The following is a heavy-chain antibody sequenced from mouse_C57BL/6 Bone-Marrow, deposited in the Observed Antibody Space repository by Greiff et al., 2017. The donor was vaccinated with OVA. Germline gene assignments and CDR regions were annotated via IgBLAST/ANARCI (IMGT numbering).Heavy chain of an antibody. J-gene: IGHJ4*01. D-gene: IGHD3-3*01. CDR2: IFPGSGST. CDR1: GYTFTDYY. Sequence: QVQLQQSGPELVKPGASVKISCKASGYTFTDYYINWVKQRPKQGLEWIGWIFPGSGSTYYNEKFKGKATLTVDKTSSTAYMLLSSLTAEDSAVDFCARRAFYDAMDYWGQGTSVTVSS. V-gene: IGHV1-75*01. CDR3: ARRAFYDAMDY.